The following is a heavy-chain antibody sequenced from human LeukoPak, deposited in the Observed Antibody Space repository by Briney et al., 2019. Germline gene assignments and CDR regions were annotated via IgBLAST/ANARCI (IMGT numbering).Heavy chain of an antibody. V-gene: IGHV4-59*01. Sequence: SETLSLTCTVSGGSISSYYWSWIRQPPGKGLEWIGYIYYSGSTNYNPSLRSRVTISVDTSRNQFSLKLSSVTAADTAVYYCAREGYCSSTSCYGKSWSDPWGQGTLVTVSS. CDR2: IYYSGST. J-gene: IGHJ5*02. CDR1: GGSISSYY. CDR3: AREGYCSSTSCYGKSWSDP. D-gene: IGHD2-2*01.